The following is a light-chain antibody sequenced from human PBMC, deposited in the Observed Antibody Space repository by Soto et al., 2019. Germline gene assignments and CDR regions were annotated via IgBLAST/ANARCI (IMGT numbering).Light chain of an antibody. Sequence: DIQMTQSPSTLSASVGDRVTITCRASQSISSWLAWYQQNPGKAPKLLIYKASSLESGVPSRFSGSGSGTEVTLTISSLQPDDFATYYCQQYNSYWTFGQGTKVEIK. CDR2: KAS. V-gene: IGKV1-5*03. J-gene: IGKJ1*01. CDR3: QQYNSYWT. CDR1: QSISSW.